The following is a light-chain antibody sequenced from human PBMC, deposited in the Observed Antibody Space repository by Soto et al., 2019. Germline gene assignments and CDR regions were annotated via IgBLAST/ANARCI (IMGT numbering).Light chain of an antibody. Sequence: SALTQPASVSGSPGQWITISCTGTSSDVGGYNYVSWYQQHPGKAPKLMIYDVSNRPSGVSNRFSGSKSGNTASLTISGLQAEDEADYYCSSYTSSDVYVFGTGTKVTVL. CDR2: DVS. CDR1: SSDVGGYNY. CDR3: SSYTSSDVYV. V-gene: IGLV2-14*01. J-gene: IGLJ1*01.